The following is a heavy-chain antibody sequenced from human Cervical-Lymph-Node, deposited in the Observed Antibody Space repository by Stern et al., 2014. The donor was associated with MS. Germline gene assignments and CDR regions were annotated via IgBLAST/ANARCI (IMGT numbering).Heavy chain of an antibody. Sequence: VQLVESGVEVKKPGASVKVSCKASGYTLTNYGITWVRQAPGQGLEWMGWINAYNGNKTYAQKFQGRVTLTTTPSTSTPYMELRSLRSDDTAVYYCARDEYDSSSSFDYWGQGTLVTVSS. D-gene: IGHD6-6*01. CDR3: ARDEYDSSSSFDY. CDR1: GYTLTNYG. J-gene: IGHJ4*02. CDR2: INAYNGNK. V-gene: IGHV1-18*01.